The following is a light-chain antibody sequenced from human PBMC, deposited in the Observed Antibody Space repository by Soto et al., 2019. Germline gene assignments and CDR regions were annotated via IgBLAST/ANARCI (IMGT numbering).Light chain of an antibody. Sequence: DIQLTQSPSFLSASVGDRVTITCRASQGISTYLAWYQQKSGKAPKLLIYVASTLQSWVPTRFSGSGSGTEFTVTISSLQPEDLATYYCQQLYSYPYTFGQVTKLEI. CDR2: VAS. CDR3: QQLYSYPYT. CDR1: QGISTY. J-gene: IGKJ2*01. V-gene: IGKV1-9*01.